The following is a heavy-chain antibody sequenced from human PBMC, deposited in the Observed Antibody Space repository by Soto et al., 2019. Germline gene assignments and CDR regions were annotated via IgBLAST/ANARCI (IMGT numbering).Heavy chain of an antibody. Sequence: PGGSLRLSCSASGFTFSNYWMHWVRQGPGKGLVWVARLNIDGSTRNYADSVKGRFTISRDNAQNTLFLQMNSLSAEDTAVYYCARDKGRSPLDYWGQGTLVTVSS. CDR1: GFTFSNYW. J-gene: IGHJ4*02. CDR3: ARDKGRSPLDY. CDR2: LNIDGSTR. V-gene: IGHV3-74*01. D-gene: IGHD2-15*01.